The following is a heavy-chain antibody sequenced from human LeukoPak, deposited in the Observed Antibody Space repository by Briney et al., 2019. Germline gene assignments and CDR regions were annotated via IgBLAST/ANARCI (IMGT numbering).Heavy chain of an antibody. V-gene: IGHV3-48*03. CDR3: AELGITMIGGV. CDR2: VSRIGSTI. J-gene: IGHJ6*04. Sequence: GGSLTLSCAASGFTVSSYETSWVRQAPGKGLELVSYVSRIGSTISYAHSVRGRFTLARDNAKNSLYLQMNRLRAEDTAVYYCAELGITMIGGVWGKGTTVTISS. D-gene: IGHD3-10*02. CDR1: GFTVSSYE.